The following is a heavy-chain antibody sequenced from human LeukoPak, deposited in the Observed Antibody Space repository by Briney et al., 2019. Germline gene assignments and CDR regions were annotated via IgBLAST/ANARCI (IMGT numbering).Heavy chain of an antibody. D-gene: IGHD6-19*01. CDR1: GGSISNYY. Sequence: PSETLSLTCTVSGGSISNYYWTWIRQSAGKGLEWIGRIYASGNTNYNPSLKSRVTMSVDTSKNQFSLKLNSMTAADTAVYYCASYTSGGAWFDPWGQGTLVTVSS. CDR2: IYASGNT. V-gene: IGHV4-4*07. CDR3: ASYTSGGAWFDP. J-gene: IGHJ5*02.